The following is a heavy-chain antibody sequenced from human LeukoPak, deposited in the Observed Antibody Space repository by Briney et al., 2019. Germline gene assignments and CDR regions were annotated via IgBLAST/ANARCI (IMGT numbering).Heavy chain of an antibody. CDR1: GGSISSGGYY. V-gene: IGHV4-30-2*01. CDR3: ARLLGYCSSTSCYRYFDY. J-gene: IGHJ4*02. D-gene: IGHD2-2*01. Sequence: SQTLSLTCTVSGGSISSGGYYWSWIRQPPGKGLEWIGYIYHSGSTYYNPSLKSRVTISVDRSKNQFSLKLSSVTAADTAVYYCARLLGYCSSTSCYRYFDYWGQGTLVTASS. CDR2: IYHSGST.